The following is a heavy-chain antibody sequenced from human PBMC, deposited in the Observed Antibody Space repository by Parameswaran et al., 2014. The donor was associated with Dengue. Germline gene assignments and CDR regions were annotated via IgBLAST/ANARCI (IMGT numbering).Heavy chain of an antibody. CDR2: ISYDGSNK. J-gene: IGHJ6*02. Sequence: WIRQPPGKGLEWVAVISYDGSNKYYADSVKGRFTISRDNSKNTLYLQMNSLRAEDTAVYYCARDKYSTLYYYYGMDVWGQGTTVTVSS. CDR3: ARDKYSTLYYYYGMDV. V-gene: IGHV3-30-3*01. D-gene: IGHD6-6*01.